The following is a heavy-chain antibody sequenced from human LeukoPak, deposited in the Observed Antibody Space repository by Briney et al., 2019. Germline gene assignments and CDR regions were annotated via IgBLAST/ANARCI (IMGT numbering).Heavy chain of an antibody. CDR1: GGSISSYY. CDR3: ARGNYDFWSGYSDY. D-gene: IGHD3-3*01. CDR2: IYTSGTT. J-gene: IGHJ4*02. Sequence: SETLSLTCTVSGGSISSYYWSWIRQPAGKGLEWIGRIYTSGTTNYNPSLKSRVTISVDTSKNQFSLKLSSVTAADTAVYYCARGNYDFWSGYSDYWGQGTLVTVSS. V-gene: IGHV4-4*07.